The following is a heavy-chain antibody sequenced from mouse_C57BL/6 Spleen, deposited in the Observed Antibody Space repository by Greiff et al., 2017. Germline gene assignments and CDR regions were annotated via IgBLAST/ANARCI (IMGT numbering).Heavy chain of an antibody. Sequence: QVQLQQSGAELVMPGASVKLSCKASGYTFTSYWMHWVKQRPGQGLEWIGEIDPSDSYTNYNQKFKGKSTLTVDKSSSTAYMQLSSLTSEDSAVYYCAAGRLPRFAYWGQGALVTVSA. D-gene: IGHD2-2*01. V-gene: IGHV1-69*01. CDR1: GYTFTSYW. CDR3: AAGRLPRFAY. J-gene: IGHJ3*01. CDR2: IDPSDSYT.